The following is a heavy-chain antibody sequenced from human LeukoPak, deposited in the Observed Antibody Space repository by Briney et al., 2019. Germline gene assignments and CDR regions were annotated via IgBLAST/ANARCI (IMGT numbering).Heavy chain of an antibody. D-gene: IGHD2-2*01. V-gene: IGHV1-69*04. CDR1: GGTFSSYT. CDR2: IIPILGIA. CDR3: ARDLPYCSSTSCQGGGAFDI. Sequence: SVKVSCKASGGTFSSYTISWVRQAPGRGGEWMGRIIPILGIANYAQKFQGRVTITADKSTSTAYMELSSLRSEDTAVYYCARDLPYCSSTSCQGGGAFDIWGQGTMVTVSS. J-gene: IGHJ3*02.